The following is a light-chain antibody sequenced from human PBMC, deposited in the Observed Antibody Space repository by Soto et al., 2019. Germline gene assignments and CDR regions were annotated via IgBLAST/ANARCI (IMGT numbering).Light chain of an antibody. Sequence: QSVLTQPASVSGSPGQPITISAPGTRSDVGSYNLVSWYQQHPGKAPKLMIYEGSKRPSGVSNRFSGSKSGNTASLTISGLQAEDEADYYCCSYAGSSTYYVFGTGTKVTVL. J-gene: IGLJ1*01. CDR1: RSDVGSYNL. CDR3: CSYAGSSTYYV. V-gene: IGLV2-23*01. CDR2: EGS.